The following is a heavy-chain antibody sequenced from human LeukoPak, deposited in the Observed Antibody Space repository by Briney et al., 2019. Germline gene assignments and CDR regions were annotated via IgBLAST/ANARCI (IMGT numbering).Heavy chain of an antibody. Sequence: GGSLRLSCAASGFTFSRYGMHWVRQATGKGLEWVSAIAGDTFYPGSVKGRFTISRENAKNSLYLQMSSLRVEDTAVYYCAKDLNSPSIWGQGTMVTVSS. CDR1: GFTFSRYG. CDR3: AKDLNSPSI. J-gene: IGHJ3*02. V-gene: IGHV3-13*01. CDR2: IAGDT.